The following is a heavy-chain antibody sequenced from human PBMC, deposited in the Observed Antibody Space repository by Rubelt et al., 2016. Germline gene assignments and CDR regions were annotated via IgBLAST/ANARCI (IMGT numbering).Heavy chain of an antibody. J-gene: IGHJ4*02. D-gene: IGHD3-3*01. Sequence: GFTFSSCHMHWVRQAPGKGLEWVAIIWSDGSNNYYADSVKGRFTISRDNSTNILSLQMNSLRAEDTAVYYCVRDYDFWSGFFSNYFDSWGQGTLVTVAS. CDR1: GFTFSSCH. CDR2: IWSDGSNN. V-gene: IGHV3-33*01. CDR3: VRDYDFWSGFFSNYFDS.